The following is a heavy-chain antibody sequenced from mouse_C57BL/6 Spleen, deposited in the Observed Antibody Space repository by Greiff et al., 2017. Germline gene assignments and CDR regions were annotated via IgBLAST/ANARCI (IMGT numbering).Heavy chain of an antibody. CDR1: GFTFSSYG. D-gene: IGHD2-1*01. CDR2: ISSGGSYT. J-gene: IGHJ4*01. CDR3: ARHGNYGDAMDY. V-gene: IGHV5-6*02. Sequence: DVKLVESGGDLVKPGGSLKLSCAASGFTFSSYGMSWVRQTPDKRLEWVATISSGGSYTYYPDSVKGRFTISRDNAKNTLYLQMSSLKSEDTAMYYCARHGNYGDAMDYWGQGTSVTVSS.